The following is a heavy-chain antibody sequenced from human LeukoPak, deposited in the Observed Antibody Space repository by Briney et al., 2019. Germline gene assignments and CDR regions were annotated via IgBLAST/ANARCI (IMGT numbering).Heavy chain of an antibody. J-gene: IGHJ6*03. Sequence: PGGSLRLSCAASGFNFRDYYMSWVRQAPGGGLEGISFLWCGDTNIKYADSVKGRFTISRDNSKHSLYLQMNSLRAEDTAVYFCAREIHSTSYYYRGAYMDVWGEGTTVTLSS. CDR3: AREIHSTSYYYRGAYMDV. V-gene: IGHV3-11*04. D-gene: IGHD3-22*01. CDR1: GFNFRDYY. CDR2: LWCGDTNI.